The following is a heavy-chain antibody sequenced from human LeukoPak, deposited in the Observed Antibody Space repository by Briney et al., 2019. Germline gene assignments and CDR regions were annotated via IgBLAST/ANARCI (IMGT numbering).Heavy chain of an antibody. Sequence: SETLSLTCAVSGGSISSGVYSWNWIRQPPGKGLEWIGHIYHSGSTYYNPSLKSRVTISVDTSKNQFYLKLSSVTAADTAVYYCARVPISGPYTMSIDYWGQGTLVTVSS. CDR1: GGSISSGVYS. V-gene: IGHV4-30-4*07. CDR3: ARVPISGPYTMSIDY. CDR2: IYHSGST. D-gene: IGHD3-10*02. J-gene: IGHJ4*02.